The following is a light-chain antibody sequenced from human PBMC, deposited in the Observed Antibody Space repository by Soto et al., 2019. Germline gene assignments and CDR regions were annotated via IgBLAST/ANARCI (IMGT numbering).Light chain of an antibody. J-gene: IGKJ2*01. CDR1: QSVSSTY. CDR2: GAL. Sequence: EIVLTQAPGTLSLSPVERATLSCRASQSVSSTYLAWYQQKPGQAPRLLIYGALSRATGIPDRFSGSGSGTDYTLTISRLEPEDFAVYYCQHYGSSPYTFGQGTKLEIK. V-gene: IGKV3-20*01. CDR3: QHYGSSPYT.